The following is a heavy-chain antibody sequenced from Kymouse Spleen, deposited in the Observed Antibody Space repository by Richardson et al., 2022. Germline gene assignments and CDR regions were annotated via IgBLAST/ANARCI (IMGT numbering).Heavy chain of an antibody. CDR1: GGSISSYY. J-gene: IGHJ4*02. Sequence: QVQLQESGPGLVKPSETLSLTCTVSGGSISSYYWSWIRQPPGKGLEWIGYIYYSGSTNYNPSLKSRVTISVDTSKNQFSLKLSSVTAADTAVYYCARDRVLRFPGYFDYWGQGTLVTVSS. CDR3: ARDRVLRFPGYFDY. V-gene: IGHV4-59*01. CDR2: IYYSGST. D-gene: IGHD3-3*01.